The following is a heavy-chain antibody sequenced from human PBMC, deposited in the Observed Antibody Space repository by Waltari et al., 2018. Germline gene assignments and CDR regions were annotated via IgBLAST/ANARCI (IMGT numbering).Heavy chain of an antibody. CDR1: GFTFSSYS. CDR3: ARVNNFGTYSSDPVDY. CDR2: ISSSSYI. Sequence: EVQLVESGGGLVKPGGSLSLSCAASGFTFSSYSMNWVRQAPGKGLEWVSSISSSSYIYYADSVKGRFTISRDNAKNSLYLQMNSLRAEDTAVYYCARVNNFGTYSSDPVDYWGQGTLVTVSS. D-gene: IGHD6-25*01. J-gene: IGHJ4*02. V-gene: IGHV3-21*01.